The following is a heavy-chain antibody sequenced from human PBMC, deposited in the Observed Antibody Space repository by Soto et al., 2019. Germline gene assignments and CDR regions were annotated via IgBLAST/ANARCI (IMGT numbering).Heavy chain of an antibody. J-gene: IGHJ4*02. CDR2: THYSGST. CDR3: ARHETLHGDHDY. V-gene: IGHV4-59*08. CDR1: GGSISGYY. Sequence: SETLSLTCTVSGGSISGYYWSWIRQPPGKGLEWIGYTHYSGSTNYNPSLKSRVTISVDTSKNQFSLKLSSVTTADTAVYYCARHETLHGDHDYWGQGTPVTVSS. D-gene: IGHD4-17*01.